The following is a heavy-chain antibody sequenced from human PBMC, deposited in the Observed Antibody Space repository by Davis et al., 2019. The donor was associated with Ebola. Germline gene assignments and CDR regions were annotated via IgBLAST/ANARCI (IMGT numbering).Heavy chain of an antibody. J-gene: IGHJ4*02. CDR2: LGTRASTT. CDR1: GFTFSSYS. Sequence: PGGFLRLSCAASGFTFSSYSMNWVRQTPGKGLEWVSTLGTRASTTYYADSVKGRFTISRDNSKSTLFLQMNSLRADDTATYYCAKHGNGWYELDFWGQGTLVTVSS. D-gene: IGHD6-19*01. V-gene: IGHV3-23*01. CDR3: AKHGNGWYELDF.